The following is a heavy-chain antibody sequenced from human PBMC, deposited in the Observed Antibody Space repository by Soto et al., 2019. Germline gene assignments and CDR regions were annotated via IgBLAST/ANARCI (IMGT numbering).Heavy chain of an antibody. V-gene: IGHV1-8*01. Sequence: GASVKVSCKASGYTFTSYDINWVRQATGQGLEWMGWMNPNSGNTGYAQKFQGRVTMTRNTSISTAYMELSSLRSEDTAVYYCARGPPPPIVVVPAATPRYYYGMDVWGQGTTVTVSS. D-gene: IGHD2-2*01. CDR1: GYTFTSYD. J-gene: IGHJ6*02. CDR2: MNPNSGNT. CDR3: ARGPPPPIVVVPAATPRYYYGMDV.